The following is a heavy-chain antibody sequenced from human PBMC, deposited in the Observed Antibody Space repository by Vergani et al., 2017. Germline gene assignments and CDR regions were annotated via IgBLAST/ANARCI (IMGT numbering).Heavy chain of an antibody. V-gene: IGHV4-34*01. J-gene: IGHJ6*03. Sequence: QVQLQQWGGGLLKPSETLSLTCVVNGGSFTSYHWTWIRQSPGEGLEWVGDIDHTGRPDYNPSLKSRLTMSVDKSRNQFSLTLNSVTATDPAIYFCARVKTETNGHLFYYYYMDVRGQGTAVTVS. CDR2: IDHTGRP. D-gene: IGHD2-8*01. CDR3: ARVKTETNGHLFYYYYMDV. CDR1: GGSFTSYH.